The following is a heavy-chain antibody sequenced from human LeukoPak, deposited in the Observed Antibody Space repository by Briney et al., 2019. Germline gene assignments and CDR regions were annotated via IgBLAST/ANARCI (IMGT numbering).Heavy chain of an antibody. J-gene: IGHJ4*02. V-gene: IGHV4-59*01. D-gene: IGHD3-10*01. Sequence: SETLSLTCAVYGGSFSGYYWSWIRQPPGKGLEWIGYIYYSGSTNYNPSLKSRVTISVDTSKNQFSLKLSSVTAADTAVYYCARDKGTYWGQGTLVTVSS. CDR3: ARDKGTY. CDR1: GGSFSGYY. CDR2: IYYSGST.